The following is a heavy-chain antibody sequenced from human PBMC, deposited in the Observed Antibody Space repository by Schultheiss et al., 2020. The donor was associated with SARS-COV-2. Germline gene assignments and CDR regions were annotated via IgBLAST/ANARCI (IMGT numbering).Heavy chain of an antibody. CDR3: ACYSSSWYNY. J-gene: IGHJ4*02. V-gene: IGHV3-30*04. CDR2: ISYDGSNK. Sequence: GGSLRLSCAASGFTFSSYAMHWVRQAPGKGLEWVAVISYDGSNKYYADSVKGRFTISRDNSKNTLYLQMNSLRAEDTAVYYCACYSSSWYNYWGQGTLVTVSS. D-gene: IGHD6-13*01. CDR1: GFTFSSYA.